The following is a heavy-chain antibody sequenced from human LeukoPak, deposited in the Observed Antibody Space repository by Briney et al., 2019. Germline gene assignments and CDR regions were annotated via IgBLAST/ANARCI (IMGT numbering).Heavy chain of an antibody. CDR2: IGSISSTI. CDR3: ARDGSGWVIDH. J-gene: IGHJ4*02. CDR1: GFPFSSYS. V-gene: IGHV3-48*04. D-gene: IGHD6-19*01. Sequence: GGSLRLSYVASGFPFSSYSMIWVRQAPGKGLEWVSYIGSISSTIYYADSVKGRFAISRDNAKNSLYLQMDSLRAEDTAVYYCARDGSGWVIDHWGQGTLVTVSS.